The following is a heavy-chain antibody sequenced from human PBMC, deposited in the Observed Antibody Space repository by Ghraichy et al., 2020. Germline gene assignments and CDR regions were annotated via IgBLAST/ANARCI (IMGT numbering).Heavy chain of an antibody. V-gene: IGHV4-4*09. J-gene: IGHJ4*02. D-gene: IGHD5-18*01. CDR2: IYTSGST. CDR3: ARQHRGYSYLDY. Sequence: TLSLTCTVSGGSISSYYWSWIRQPPGKGLEWIGYIYTSGSTNYNPSLKSRVTISVDTSKNQFSLKLSSVTAADTAVYYCARQHRGYSYLDYWGQGTLVTVSS. CDR1: GGSISSYY.